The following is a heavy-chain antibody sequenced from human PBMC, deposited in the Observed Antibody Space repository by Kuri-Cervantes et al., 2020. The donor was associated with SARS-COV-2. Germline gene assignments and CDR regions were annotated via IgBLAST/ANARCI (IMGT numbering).Heavy chain of an antibody. V-gene: IGHV1-69*02. D-gene: IGHD6-19*01. Sequence: SVKVSCKASGGTFSSYTISWVRQAPGQGLEWMGRIIPILGIANYTQKFQGRVTITADKSTSTAYMELSSLRSEDTAVYYCASGAVADLFDYWGQGTLVTVSS. CDR2: IIPILGIA. CDR1: GGTFSSYT. CDR3: ASGAVADLFDY. J-gene: IGHJ4*02.